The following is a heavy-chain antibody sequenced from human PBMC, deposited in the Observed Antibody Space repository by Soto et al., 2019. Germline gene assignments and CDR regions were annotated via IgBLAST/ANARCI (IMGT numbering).Heavy chain of an antibody. Sequence: EVQLVESGGGLVKPGGSLRLSCAASGFTFSSYSMNWVRQAPGKGLEWVSSISSSSSYIYYADSVKGRFTISRDNAKNSLYLQMNRLRAEDTAVYYCARTTQPRIAARDGSYYYYYMDVWGKGTTVTVSS. CDR2: ISSSSSYI. J-gene: IGHJ6*03. CDR3: ARTTQPRIAARDGSYYYYYMDV. D-gene: IGHD6-6*01. CDR1: GFTFSSYS. V-gene: IGHV3-21*01.